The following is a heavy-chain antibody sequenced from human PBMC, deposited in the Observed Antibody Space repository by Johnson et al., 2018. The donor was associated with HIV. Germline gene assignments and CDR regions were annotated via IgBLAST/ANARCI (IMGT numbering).Heavy chain of an antibody. Sequence: VQLVESRGGLVQPGGSLRLSCAASGFTFSAYWMHWVRQGPGKGLVWVSRINSDGSNTTYADSVTGRFTISRDNAKHSLYLQMNSLQAEDTAVYYCARAMYADDYGDYLFLAPRLDAFDIWGPGTIVTVSS. D-gene: IGHD4-17*01. CDR3: ARAMYADDYGDYLFLAPRLDAFDI. CDR1: GFTFSAYW. J-gene: IGHJ3*02. CDR2: INSDGSNT. V-gene: IGHV3-74*01.